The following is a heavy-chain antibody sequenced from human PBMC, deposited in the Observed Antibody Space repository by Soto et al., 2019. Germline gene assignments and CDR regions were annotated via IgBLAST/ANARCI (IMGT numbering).Heavy chain of an antibody. CDR1: GFTFSSYA. Sequence: QVQLVESGGGVVQPGRSLRLSCAASGFTFSSYAMHWVRQAPGKGLEWVAVISYDGSNKYYADSVKGRFIISRDNSKNTLYLQMNSLRAEDTAVYYCARDRGPITFGGVIGYWGQGTLVTVSS. V-gene: IGHV3-30-3*01. J-gene: IGHJ4*02. D-gene: IGHD3-16*02. CDR2: ISYDGSNK. CDR3: ARDRGPITFGGVIGY.